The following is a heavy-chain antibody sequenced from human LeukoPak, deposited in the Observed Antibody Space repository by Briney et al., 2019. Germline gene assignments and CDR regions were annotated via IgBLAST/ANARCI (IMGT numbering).Heavy chain of an antibody. Sequence: ASLKVSCKASGYTFTGCYMHWVRQAPGQGVEWMGWINPNSGDTNYAQKFQGRVTMTRDTSISTAHMELSRLRSEDTAVYYCGRANPFYCSSTTCLFDYWGQGTLVTVSS. CDR2: INPNSGDT. CDR1: GYTFTGCY. J-gene: IGHJ4*02. CDR3: GRANPFYCSSTTCLFDY. V-gene: IGHV1-2*02. D-gene: IGHD2-2*01.